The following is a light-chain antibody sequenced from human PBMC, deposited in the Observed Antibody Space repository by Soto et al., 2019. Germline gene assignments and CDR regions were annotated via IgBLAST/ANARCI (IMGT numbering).Light chain of an antibody. J-gene: IGLJ1*01. CDR2: EGH. CDR1: SGYVGTYSL. V-gene: IGLV2-23*01. Sequence: QSALAQPASVSCSPGQSITISCTGASGYVGTYSLVSWYQQHPGKAPKVVIYEGHKRPSGVPDRFSRSTSVNTASLTISGLQTDDEADYYCCLYVGATTYVFGTGTKVTVL. CDR3: CLYVGATTYV.